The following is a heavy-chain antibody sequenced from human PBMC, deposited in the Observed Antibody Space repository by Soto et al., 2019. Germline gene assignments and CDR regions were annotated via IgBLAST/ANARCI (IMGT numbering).Heavy chain of an antibody. Sequence: SETLSVRCTVPGCSVSSGSYYWSWIRKPPGKGLEWIGYIYYSGSTNYNPSLKSRVTISVDTSKNQFSLKLSSVTAADTAVYYCARFPITICAVVIPAWRQYYGMDVWGHGTTVTVSS. CDR3: ARFPITICAVVIPAWRQYYGMDV. J-gene: IGHJ6*02. CDR2: IYYSGST. D-gene: IGHD3-3*01. V-gene: IGHV4-61*01. CDR1: GCSVSSGSYY.